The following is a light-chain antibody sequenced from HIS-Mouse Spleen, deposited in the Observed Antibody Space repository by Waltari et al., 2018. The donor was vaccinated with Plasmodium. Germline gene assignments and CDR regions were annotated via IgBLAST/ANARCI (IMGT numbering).Light chain of an antibody. V-gene: IGKV3-20*01. J-gene: IGKJ3*01. Sequence: IVLTQSPGTLSLSPGERATLSCSASQSVSSSYLAWYQQKPGQAPRLLIYGASSRATGIPDRFSGSGSGTDFTLTISRLEPEDFAVYYCQQYGSSFTFGPGTKVDIK. CDR1: QSVSSSY. CDR2: GAS. CDR3: QQYGSSFT.